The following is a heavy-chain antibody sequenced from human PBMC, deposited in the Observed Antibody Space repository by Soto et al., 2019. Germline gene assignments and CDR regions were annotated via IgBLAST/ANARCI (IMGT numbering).Heavy chain of an antibody. D-gene: IGHD2-15*01. J-gene: IGHJ4*02. CDR3: ARRLGYCSGGSCPTDS. V-gene: IGHV3-11*01. Sequence: GGSLRLSCAASGFTFSDYYMYWIRQAPGKGLEWVSYISSSDTTIYYADSVKGRFTISRDNAKNSLFLQMNSLRAEDTAVYYCARRLGYCSGGSCPTDSWGQGTLVTVSS. CDR2: ISSSDTTI. CDR1: GFTFSDYY.